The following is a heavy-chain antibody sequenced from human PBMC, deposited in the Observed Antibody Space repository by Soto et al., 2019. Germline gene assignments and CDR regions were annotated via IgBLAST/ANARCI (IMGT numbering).Heavy chain of an antibody. CDR1: GGSISSGGYS. V-gene: IGHV4-30-2*01. J-gene: IGHJ6*02. CDR3: ARVPDV. CDR2: IYHSGST. Sequence: SATLSLTCAVSGGSISSGGYSWSWMRQPPGKGLEWIGYIYHSGSTYYNPSLKSRVTISVDRSKNQFSLKLSSVTAADTAVYYCARVPDVWGQGTTVTVS.